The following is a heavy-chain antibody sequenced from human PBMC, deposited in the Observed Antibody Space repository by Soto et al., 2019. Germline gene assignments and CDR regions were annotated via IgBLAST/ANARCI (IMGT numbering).Heavy chain of an antibody. D-gene: IGHD3-3*01. J-gene: IGHJ6*03. Sequence: SETLSLTCTVSGGSLSSSSSYWGWIRQPPGKGLEWIGSMYYSGSTYHNPSLKSRVTLSVDTSQSRFSLKLTSVTAADTAVYYCARHDQYYDFWSPRDKAYYYYYMDVWGKGTTVTVSS. CDR1: GGSLSSSSSY. V-gene: IGHV4-39*01. CDR3: ARHDQYYDFWSPRDKAYYYYYMDV. CDR2: MYYSGST.